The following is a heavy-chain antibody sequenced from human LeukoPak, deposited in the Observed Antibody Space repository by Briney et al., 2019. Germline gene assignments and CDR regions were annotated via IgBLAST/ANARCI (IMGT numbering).Heavy chain of an antibody. CDR3: ARSEGYYYGSGSYSPGGY. J-gene: IGHJ4*02. CDR2: IYPGDSDT. D-gene: IGHD3-10*01. V-gene: IGHV5-51*01. Sequence: GGSLKISCKGSGYSFTSYWIGWVRQMPGKGLEWMGIIYPGDSDTRYSPSFQGQVTISADKSISTAYLQWSSLKASDTAMYYCARSEGYYYGSGSYSPGGYWGQGTLVTVSS. CDR1: GYSFTSYW.